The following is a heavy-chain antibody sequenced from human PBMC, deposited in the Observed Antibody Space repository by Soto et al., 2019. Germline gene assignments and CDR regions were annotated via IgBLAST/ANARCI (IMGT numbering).Heavy chain of an antibody. D-gene: IGHD3-22*01. CDR2: IYYSGTT. J-gene: IGHJ4*02. V-gene: IGHV4-31*03. CDR3: AREAYDSSANKYYFDY. CDR1: GDSISSGDYY. Sequence: SETLSLTCTVSGDSISSGDYYWSWIRQHPGKGLEWIGYIYYSGTTHYNPSLKSRLRISIDTSKNQFSLQLSSVTAADTAVYYCAREAYDSSANKYYFDYWGQGTLVTVSS.